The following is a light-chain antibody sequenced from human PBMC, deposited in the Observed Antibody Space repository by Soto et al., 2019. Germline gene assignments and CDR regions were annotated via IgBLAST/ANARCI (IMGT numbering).Light chain of an antibody. J-gene: IGKJ1*01. CDR1: QRVSSN. V-gene: IGKV3-15*01. CDR3: QQYNNWRQT. Sequence: IVITQSPATLSVSLVERATLSFRASQRVSSNVAWYQQKPGQAPRLLLYGASARATGVPARFSGSGSGTQFTLTISSLQSEDFAVYYCQQYNNWRQTCGQGTKVDIK. CDR2: GAS.